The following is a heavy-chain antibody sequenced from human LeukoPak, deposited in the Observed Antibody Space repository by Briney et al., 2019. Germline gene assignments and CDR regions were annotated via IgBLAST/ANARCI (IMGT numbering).Heavy chain of an antibody. CDR2: INTANGNT. CDR1: GYTFNTYA. V-gene: IGHV1-3*04. J-gene: IGHJ4*02. CDR3: ARGFGSGSYLDY. Sequence: ASVKVSCKASGYTFNTYAIHWVRQAPGQRLEWMGWINTANGNTKYSQKFQGRVTITRDTSASIAYMELSSLRSEDTAVYYCARGFGSGSYLDYWGQGTLVTVSS. D-gene: IGHD3-10*01.